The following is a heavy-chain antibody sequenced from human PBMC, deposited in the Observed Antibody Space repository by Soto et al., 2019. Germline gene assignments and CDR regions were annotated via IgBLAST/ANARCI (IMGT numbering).Heavy chain of an antibody. Sequence: ASVKVSCKASGYIFTTYSIAWVRQAPGQGLEWVGWISPNNGNTNYAQNVQGRVTMTTDTSTTTAYMELRSLTSDDTAVYYRARGGFGVHGRGFHPRGQGXLVTVYS. CDR3: ARGGFGVHGRGFHP. CDR1: GYIFTTYS. J-gene: IGHJ5*02. V-gene: IGHV1-18*04. D-gene: IGHD3-10*01. CDR2: ISPNNGNT.